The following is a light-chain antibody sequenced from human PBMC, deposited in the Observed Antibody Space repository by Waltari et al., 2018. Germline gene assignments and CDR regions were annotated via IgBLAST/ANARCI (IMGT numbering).Light chain of an antibody. CDR1: QSVGRS. CDR2: DAS. J-gene: IGKJ1*01. CDR3: QHYVRLPAT. V-gene: IGKV3-20*01. Sequence: EIVLTQSPGTRSLSPGERATLACRASQSVGRSLAWYQQKPGQAPRLLIYDASRRATGIPDRFSGSGSGTDFSLTISRLEPEDFAVYYCQHYVRLPATFGQGTKVEI.